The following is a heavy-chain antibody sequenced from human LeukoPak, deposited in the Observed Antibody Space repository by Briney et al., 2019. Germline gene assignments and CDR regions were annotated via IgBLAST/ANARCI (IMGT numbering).Heavy chain of an antibody. D-gene: IGHD5-12*01. CDR3: ARGGRGS. CDR2: INWNGDST. Sequence: GGSLRLSCAASGFNFEEYGMIWARHGLGEGLEWVSGINWNGDSTGYADSVKGRFTISRDNAKCSLCPQMNSLRAEDTALYYCARGGRGSWGQGTPVTVSS. J-gene: IGHJ4*02. CDR1: GFNFEEYG. V-gene: IGHV3-20*04.